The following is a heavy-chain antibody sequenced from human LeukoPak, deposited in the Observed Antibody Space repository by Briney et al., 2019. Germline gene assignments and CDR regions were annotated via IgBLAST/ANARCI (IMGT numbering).Heavy chain of an antibody. V-gene: IGHV3-11*03. CDR3: ARLMTTVTPFDY. Sequence: KPGGSLRLSCAASGFTFSDYYMSWIRQAPGKGLEWVSYISSSSSYTNYADSVKGRFTISRDNAKNSLYLQMNSLRAEDTAVYYCARLMTTVTPFDYWGQGTLVTVSS. CDR2: ISSSSSYT. J-gene: IGHJ4*02. CDR1: GFTFSDYY. D-gene: IGHD4-17*01.